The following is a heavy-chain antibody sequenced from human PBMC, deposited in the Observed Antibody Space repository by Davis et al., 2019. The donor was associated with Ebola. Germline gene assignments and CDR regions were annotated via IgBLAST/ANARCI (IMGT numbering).Heavy chain of an antibody. CDR1: GYTFTSYY. V-gene: IGHV1-46*01. Sequence: ASVTVSCKASGYTFTSYYMHWVRQAPRQGLEWMGIINPSGGSTSYAQKFQGRVTMTRDTSTSTVYMELSSLRSEDTAVDYCARDLSDDYYYYGMDVWGQGTTVTVSS. J-gene: IGHJ6*02. CDR3: ARDLSDDYYYYGMDV. CDR2: INPSGGST.